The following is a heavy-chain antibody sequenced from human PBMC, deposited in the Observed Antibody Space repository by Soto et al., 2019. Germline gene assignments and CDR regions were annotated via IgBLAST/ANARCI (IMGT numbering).Heavy chain of an antibody. J-gene: IGHJ4*02. CDR3: ALPVY. CDR2: INQDGSAR. CDR1: GFKFRENW. Sequence: GGSLRLSCAASGFKFRENWMSWLRQAPGKGLEWVANINQDGSARDYVDSVKGRFTISRDNTKESLYLQMDSLRAEDTAVYYCALPVYWGQGPPVTVSS. V-gene: IGHV3-7*01.